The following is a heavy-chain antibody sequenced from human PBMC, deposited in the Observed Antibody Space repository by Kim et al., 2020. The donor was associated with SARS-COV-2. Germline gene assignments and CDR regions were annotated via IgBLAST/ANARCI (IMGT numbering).Heavy chain of an antibody. CDR2: ISSSSSTI. V-gene: IGHV3-48*02. Sequence: GGSLRLSCAASGFTFSSYSMNWVRQAPGKGLEWVSYISSSSSTIYYADSVKGRFTISRDNAKNSLYLQMNSLRDEDTAVYYCASHGYGDFKDDAFDIWGQGTMVTVSS. J-gene: IGHJ3*02. D-gene: IGHD4-17*01. CDR3: ASHGYGDFKDDAFDI. CDR1: GFTFSSYS.